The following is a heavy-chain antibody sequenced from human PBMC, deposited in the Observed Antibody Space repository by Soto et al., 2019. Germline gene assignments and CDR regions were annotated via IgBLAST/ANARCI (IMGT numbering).Heavy chain of an antibody. J-gene: IGHJ6*01. Sequence: QVQLVQSGDEVKKPGASVKVSCKASGYIFVNYGIDWLREAPGQGREWMGWISPYTGNTHSATKVQGRLTMTTDTSTSTAYMDRGSLTSADTAVYYCVMVDNYVTPTPQDVWGKGTTVTVSS. D-gene: IGHD3-16*01. CDR1: GYIFVNYG. V-gene: IGHV1-18*01. CDR2: ISPYTGNT. CDR3: VMVDNYVTPTPQDV.